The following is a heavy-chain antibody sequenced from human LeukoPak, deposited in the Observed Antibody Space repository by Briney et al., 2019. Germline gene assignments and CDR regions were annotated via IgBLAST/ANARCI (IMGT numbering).Heavy chain of an antibody. Sequence: SETLSLTCSVSPGSIGGYHWSWFRQPPGKGLEWIGYVFYTGETDYNPSLRSRGTISVDASKNQVSLRLTSVTAADTAVYYCARHAAGVELWFEFWGQGTQVTVSS. J-gene: IGHJ4*02. CDR3: ARHAAGVELWFEF. D-gene: IGHD2-21*01. V-gene: IGHV4-59*08. CDR2: VFYTGET. CDR1: PGSIGGYH.